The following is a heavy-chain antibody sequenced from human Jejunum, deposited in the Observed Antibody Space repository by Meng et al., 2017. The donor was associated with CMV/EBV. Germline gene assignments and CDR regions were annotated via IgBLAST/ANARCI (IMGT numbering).Heavy chain of an antibody. Sequence: QVQLKESGPGPVKPSEPLSLTCFVSAGPISGYYWSWIRQPAGKGLEWIGRIYTSGSTHYNPSLKSRLTMSVDLAKNQISLKLSSVTAADTAVYYCARESGSYYWFDPWGQGTLVTVSS. V-gene: IGHV4-4*07. D-gene: IGHD1-26*01. CDR1: AGPISGYY. CDR2: IYTSGST. CDR3: ARESGSYYWFDP. J-gene: IGHJ5*02.